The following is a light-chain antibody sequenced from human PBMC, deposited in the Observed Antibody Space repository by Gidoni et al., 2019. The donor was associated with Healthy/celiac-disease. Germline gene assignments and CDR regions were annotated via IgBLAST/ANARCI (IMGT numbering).Light chain of an antibody. J-gene: IGKJ1*01. CDR2: SAS. V-gene: IGKV1-12*01. CDR3: QQSNSIPRT. Sequence: EIQMTQSPSSLSASVGDRGTIPCRASQGISSWLAWYQQKPGNAPQLLIYSASSLQSGVPSRFLGSGSGTDFTLTSSSLQPEDFVTYYCQQSNSIPRTFXXXTKVEIK. CDR1: QGISSW.